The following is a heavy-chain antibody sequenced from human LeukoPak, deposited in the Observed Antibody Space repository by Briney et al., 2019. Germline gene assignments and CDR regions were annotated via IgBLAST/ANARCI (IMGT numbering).Heavy chain of an antibody. Sequence: GGSLRLSCAASGFTFSSYSVNWVRQAPGKGLEWVSSISSSSSYIYYADSVKGRFTISRDNAKNSLYLQMNSLRAEDTAVYYCARSPDTAMVISYMDVWGKGTTVTVSS. CDR3: ARSPDTAMVISYMDV. V-gene: IGHV3-21*01. D-gene: IGHD5-18*01. J-gene: IGHJ6*03. CDR2: ISSSSSYI. CDR1: GFTFSSYS.